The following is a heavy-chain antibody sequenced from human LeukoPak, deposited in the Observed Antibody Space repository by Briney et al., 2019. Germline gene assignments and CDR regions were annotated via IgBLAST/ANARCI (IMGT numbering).Heavy chain of an antibody. CDR3: ARMTTVTTVFDY. V-gene: IGHV4-30-2*01. D-gene: IGHD4-17*01. Sequence: SETLSLTCAVSGGSISSGGYSWSWIRQPPGKGLEWIGYIYHSGSTYFNPSLKSRVTISVDRSKNQFSLKLSSVTAADTAVYYCARMTTVTTVFDYWGQGTLVTVSS. CDR2: IYHSGST. J-gene: IGHJ4*02. CDR1: GGSISSGGYS.